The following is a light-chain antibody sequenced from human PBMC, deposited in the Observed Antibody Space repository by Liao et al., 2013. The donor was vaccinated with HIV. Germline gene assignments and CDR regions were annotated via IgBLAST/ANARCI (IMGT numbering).Light chain of an antibody. Sequence: SYELTQPPSVSVSPGQTANITCSGGDWVDKRASWYQQRPGQAPVVVIYDDGDRPSGIPERFSGFNSGNTATLTISRVEAGDEADYYCQVWDSSSDQGVFGGGTKLTVL. J-gene: IGLJ3*02. CDR3: QVWDSSSDQGV. CDR2: DDG. V-gene: IGLV3-21*01. CDR1: DWVDKR.